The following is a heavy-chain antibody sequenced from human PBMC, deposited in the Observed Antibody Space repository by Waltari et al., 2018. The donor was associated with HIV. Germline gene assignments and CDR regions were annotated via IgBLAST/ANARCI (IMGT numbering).Heavy chain of an antibody. CDR2: IFTSGRT. CDR1: ESSLSHYY. Sequence: QARLQESGPGMVRPSETLSLTRSVSESSLSHYYWGWVRHPAGKSLEWLGHIFTSGRTDYNPSLKSRVTLSIDTDKNQFSLKLTSVTAADTAVYYCARGDYDTYVQQWYFDVWGRGTLVTVSS. V-gene: IGHV4-4*07. D-gene: IGHD3-9*01. CDR3: ARGDYDTYVQQWYFDV. J-gene: IGHJ2*01.